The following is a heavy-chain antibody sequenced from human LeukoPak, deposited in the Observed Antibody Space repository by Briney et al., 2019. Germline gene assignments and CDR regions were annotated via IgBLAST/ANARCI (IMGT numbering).Heavy chain of an antibody. CDR1: GGSITNYY. CDR2: ISSRGDT. D-gene: IGHD4-17*01. J-gene: IGHJ4*02. CDR3: AREYGDFDY. V-gene: IGHV4-4*07. Sequence: SETLSLTCIVSGGSITNYYWSWIRQPAGKGLQWIGRISSRGDTNYNPSLKSRVFMSIDRSKNQSSLKLLSLTAADTAVYYCAREYGDFDYWGRGTLVTVSS.